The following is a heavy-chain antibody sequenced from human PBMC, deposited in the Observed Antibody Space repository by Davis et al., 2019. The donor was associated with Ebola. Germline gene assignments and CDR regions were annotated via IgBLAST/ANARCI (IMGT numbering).Heavy chain of an antibody. J-gene: IGHJ4*02. CDR2: ISSSSSYI. D-gene: IGHD3-10*01. Sequence: PGGSLRLSCAASGFTFSSYSMNWVRQAPGKGLEWVSSISSSSSYIYYADSVKGRFTISRDNAKNSLYLQMNSLRAEDTAVYYCARVRGPMVRGVIDYWGQRTLVTVSS. CDR1: GFTFSSYS. V-gene: IGHV3-21*01. CDR3: ARVRGPMVRGVIDY.